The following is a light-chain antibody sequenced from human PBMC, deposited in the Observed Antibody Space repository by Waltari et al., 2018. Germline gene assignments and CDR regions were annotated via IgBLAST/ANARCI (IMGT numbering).Light chain of an antibody. CDR1: QSISTW. J-gene: IGKJ1*01. CDR2: QAS. Sequence: DIQMTQSPSTLSASVGDTVTITCRASQSISTWLAWYQQNPGKAPHLLIYQASSLDSGVPSRFSGSGSGTEFTLTINNLQPEDFATYYCQQYYSYSWTFGQGTKVEIK. CDR3: QQYYSYSWT. V-gene: IGKV1-5*03.